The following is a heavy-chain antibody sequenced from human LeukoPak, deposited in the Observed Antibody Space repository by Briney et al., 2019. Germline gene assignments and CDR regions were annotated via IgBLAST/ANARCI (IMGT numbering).Heavy chain of an antibody. J-gene: IGHJ5*02. CDR1: GFTFSSYA. Sequence: PGGSLRLSCAASGFTFSSYAMSWVRQAPGKGLEWVSAISGSGGSTYYADSVKDRFTISRDNSKNTLYLQMNSLRAEDTAVYYCAKDSQYYDFWSGYPTIINWFDPWGQGTLVTVSS. CDR2: ISGSGGST. CDR3: AKDSQYYDFWSGYPTIINWFDP. V-gene: IGHV3-23*01. D-gene: IGHD3-3*01.